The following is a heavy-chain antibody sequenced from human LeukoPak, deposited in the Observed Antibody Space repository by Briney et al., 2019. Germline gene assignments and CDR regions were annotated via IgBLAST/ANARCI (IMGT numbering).Heavy chain of an antibody. V-gene: IGHV3-23*01. CDR3: TKVLEFLGDAFDV. CDR1: GFTFSSYA. J-gene: IGHJ3*01. Sequence: GGSLRLSCAASGFTFSSYALNWVRQAPGKGLEWVATISGSGGSTHYTDSVRGRFTVSRDKSKNTVYLQMHSLRDEDTAMYYCTKVLEFLGDAFDVWGQGTMVTVSS. CDR2: ISGSGGST. D-gene: IGHD3-3*02.